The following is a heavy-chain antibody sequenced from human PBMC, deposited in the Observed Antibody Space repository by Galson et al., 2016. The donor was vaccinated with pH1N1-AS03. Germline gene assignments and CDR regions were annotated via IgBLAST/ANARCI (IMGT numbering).Heavy chain of an antibody. Sequence: ETLSLTCRVSGGSLSGYFWTWIRQPAGKGLEWIGRMDPTGRRNYKSSLESRVSMSVDTSKSQFSLDLTSMTAADTAMYFCAKGDPDVADFVSWGQGILVTVSS. CDR2: MDPTGRR. CDR1: GGSLSGYF. CDR3: AKGDPDVADFVS. J-gene: IGHJ5*01. D-gene: IGHD6-19*01. V-gene: IGHV4-4*07.